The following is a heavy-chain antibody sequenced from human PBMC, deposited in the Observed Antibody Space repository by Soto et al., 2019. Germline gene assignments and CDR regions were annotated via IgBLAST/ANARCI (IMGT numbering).Heavy chain of an antibody. J-gene: IGHJ5*02. V-gene: IGHV1-8*01. CDR1: GYTFTSYD. CDR3: AREVSYWFDP. CDR2: MNPNSGNT. Sequence: QVQLVQSGAEVKKPGASVKVSCKASGYTFTSYDINWVRQATGQGLEWMGWMNPNSGNTGSAEKCQGRVNMTRNTTRSTAYMGLSSPRSEDTAAYYCAREVSYWFDPWGQGTLVTVSS. D-gene: IGHD2-8*01.